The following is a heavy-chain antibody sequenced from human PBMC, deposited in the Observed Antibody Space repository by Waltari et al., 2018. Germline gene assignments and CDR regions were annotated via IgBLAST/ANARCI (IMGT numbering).Heavy chain of an antibody. Sequence: VQLVESGGGVVQPGGSLRLSCAASGFLFSTYAMHWVRQAPGKGLEWSSFIRYGGSNEYYADSVKGRFTISRDNSKNTLYLQMNSLRAEDTAVYYCAKGKIGQQLVRDFDYWGQGTLVTVSS. CDR3: AKGKIGQQLVRDFDY. CDR2: IRYGGSNE. D-gene: IGHD6-13*01. J-gene: IGHJ4*02. CDR1: GFLFSTYA. V-gene: IGHV3-30*02.